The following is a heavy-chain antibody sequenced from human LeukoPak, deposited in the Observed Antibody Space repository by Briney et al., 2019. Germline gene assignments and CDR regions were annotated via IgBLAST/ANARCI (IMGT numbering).Heavy chain of an antibody. J-gene: IGHJ4*02. CDR3: ATEAWFGDVWGY. CDR1: GFTFSSYS. Sequence: PGGSLRLSCAASGFTFSSYSMNWVRQAPGKGLEWVSSISSSSSYIYYADSVKGRFTISRDNAKNSLYLQMNSLRAEDTAVYYCATEAWFGDVWGYWGQGTLVTVSS. D-gene: IGHD3-10*01. CDR2: ISSSSSYI. V-gene: IGHV3-21*04.